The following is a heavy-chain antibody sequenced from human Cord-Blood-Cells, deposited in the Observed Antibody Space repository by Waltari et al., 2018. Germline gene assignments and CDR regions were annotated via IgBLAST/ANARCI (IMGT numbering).Heavy chain of an antibody. D-gene: IGHD2-2*01. CDR3: ARDGVYCSSTICYYNWFDP. Sequence: QVQLQQWGAGLLKPSETLSLTCAVYGGSFSGYYWSWIRQPPGKGLEWIGEINNSGSTNFSPPTKSHITISVDPSKNQFSLKLSSVTAADTAVYYCARDGVYCSSTICYYNWFDPWGQGTLVTVSS. V-gene: IGHV4-34*01. CDR1: GGSFSGYY. J-gene: IGHJ5*02. CDR2: INNSGST.